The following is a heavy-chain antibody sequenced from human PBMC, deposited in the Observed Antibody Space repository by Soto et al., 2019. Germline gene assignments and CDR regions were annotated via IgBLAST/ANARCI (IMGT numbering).Heavy chain of an antibody. D-gene: IGHD2-2*01. J-gene: IGHJ5*02. CDR1: GFTFSSYW. V-gene: IGHV3-7*01. CDR3: ASDCSSTSCYGLYNWFDP. CDR2: IKQDGSEK. Sequence: GGSLRLSCAASGFTFSSYWMSWVRQAPGKGLEWVANIKQDGSEKYYVDSVKGRFTISRDNAKNSLYLQMNSLRAEDTAVYYCASDCSSTSCYGLYNWFDPWGQGTLVTVSS.